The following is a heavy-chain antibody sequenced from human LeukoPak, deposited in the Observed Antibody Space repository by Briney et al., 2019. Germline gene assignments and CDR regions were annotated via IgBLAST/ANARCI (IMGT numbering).Heavy chain of an antibody. Sequence: GGSLRLSCAASASTFSSYSMNWVRQAPGKGLEWVSSISSSGSYIYYADSVRGRFTISRDNAKNSLHLQMNSLRAEDTSVYYCARGSGVQVWSSLDYWGQGTLVTVSS. V-gene: IGHV3-21*01. CDR1: ASTFSSYS. J-gene: IGHJ4*02. CDR2: ISSSGSYI. D-gene: IGHD5-18*01. CDR3: ARGSGVQVWSSLDY.